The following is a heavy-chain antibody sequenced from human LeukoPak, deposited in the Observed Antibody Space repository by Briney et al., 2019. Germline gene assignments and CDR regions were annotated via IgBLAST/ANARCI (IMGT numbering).Heavy chain of an antibody. CDR3: ARAHYYGSGSFYYYYYYMDV. CDR2: ISAYNGNT. Sequence: GSVKVSCKASGYTFTSYGISRVRQAPGQGLEWMGWISAYNGNTNYAQKLQGRVTMTTDTSTSTAYMELRSLRSDDTAVYYCARAHYYGSGSFYYYYYYMDVWGKGTTVTISS. V-gene: IGHV1-18*01. D-gene: IGHD3-10*01. CDR1: GYTFTSYG. J-gene: IGHJ6*03.